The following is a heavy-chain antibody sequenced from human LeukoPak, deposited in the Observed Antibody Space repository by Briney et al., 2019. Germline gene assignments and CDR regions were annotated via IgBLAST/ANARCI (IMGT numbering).Heavy chain of an antibody. CDR3: ARGDYYFYGLDV. CDR2: ITGSSSYI. CDR1: GFTFSDYS. Sequence: GGSLRLSCAASGFTFSDYSMNWVREAAGKGLEWFSSITGSSSYIYYADSLKGRFTVSRDNAKSSLSLQMNSLRAEDTAVYYCARGDYYFYGLDVWGQGTTVTVSS. J-gene: IGHJ6*02. V-gene: IGHV3-21*01.